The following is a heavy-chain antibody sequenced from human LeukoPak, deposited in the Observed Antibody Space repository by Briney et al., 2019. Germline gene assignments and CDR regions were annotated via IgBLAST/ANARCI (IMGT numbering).Heavy chain of an antibody. CDR1: GYSISTGYY. Sequence: SETLSLTCTVSGYSISTGYYWDWIRQPPGKGLEWIGTFYHGGSTYYNPSLKSRVTISVDTSKNQFSLKLSSVTAADTAVYYCAREGARWEPSFSAFDIWGQGTMVTVSS. J-gene: IGHJ3*02. V-gene: IGHV4-38-2*02. CDR3: AREGARWEPSFSAFDI. D-gene: IGHD1-26*01. CDR2: FYHGGST.